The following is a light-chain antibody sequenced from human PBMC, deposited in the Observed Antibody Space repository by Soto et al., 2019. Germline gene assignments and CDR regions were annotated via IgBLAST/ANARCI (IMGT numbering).Light chain of an antibody. V-gene: IGKV1-5*01. CDR2: DAS. CDR3: QQYYRSSIT. CDR1: QSLNNY. Sequence: QITHSHSTLSASVEDRATITCRASQSLNNYLAWYQQKPGRAPKLLIYDASTLERGVPSRFSGTGSGTEFTLTISSLQPDDFATYYCQQYYRSSITFGQVTRLEIK. J-gene: IGKJ5*01.